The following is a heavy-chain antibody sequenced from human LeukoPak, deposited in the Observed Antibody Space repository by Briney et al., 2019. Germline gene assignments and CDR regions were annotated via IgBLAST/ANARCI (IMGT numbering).Heavy chain of an antibody. Sequence: GASVKVSCKVSGYTLTELSMHWVRQAPGQGLEWMGGIIPIFGTANYAQKFQGRVTITADKSTSTAYMELSSLRSEDTAVYYCARDKAMVRGWFDPWGQGTLVTVSS. CDR3: ARDKAMVRGWFDP. V-gene: IGHV1-69*06. CDR1: GYTLTELS. CDR2: IIPIFGTA. D-gene: IGHD5-18*01. J-gene: IGHJ5*02.